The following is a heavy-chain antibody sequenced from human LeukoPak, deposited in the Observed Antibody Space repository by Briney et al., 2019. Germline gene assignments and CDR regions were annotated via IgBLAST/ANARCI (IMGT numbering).Heavy chain of an antibody. CDR3: ARDQSIPAAGIPYNWFDP. Sequence: SVKVSCKASGGTFSSYAISWVRQAPGQGLEWMGGIIPIFGTANYAQKFQGRVTITTDESTSTAYMELSSLRSEDTAVYYCARDQSIPAAGIPYNWFDPWGQGTLVTVSS. J-gene: IGHJ5*02. CDR1: GGTFSSYA. CDR2: IIPIFGTA. D-gene: IGHD6-13*01. V-gene: IGHV1-69*05.